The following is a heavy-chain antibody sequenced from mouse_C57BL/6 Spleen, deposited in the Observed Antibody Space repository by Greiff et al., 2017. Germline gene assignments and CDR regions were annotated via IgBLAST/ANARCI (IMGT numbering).Heavy chain of an antibody. CDR2: ISSGSSTI. CDR3: ARRDGKAMDY. D-gene: IGHD2-1*01. CDR1: GFTFSDYG. J-gene: IGHJ4*01. V-gene: IGHV5-17*01. Sequence: EVHLVESGGGLVKPGGSLKLSCAASGFTFSDYGMHWVRQAPEQGLEWVAYISSGSSTIYYADTVKGRFTISRDNAKNTLFLQMTSLRSEDTAMYYCARRDGKAMDYWGQGTSVTVSS.